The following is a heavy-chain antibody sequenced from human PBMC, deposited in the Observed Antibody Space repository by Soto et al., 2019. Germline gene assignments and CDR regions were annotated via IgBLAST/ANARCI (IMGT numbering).Heavy chain of an antibody. V-gene: IGHV4-59*01. Sequence: QVQLQESGPGLVKPSETLSLTCTVSGGSISSYYWSWIRQPPGKGLEWIGYIYYSGSTNYNPSLKSRVNISVDKSKNQFYLKLRSVTAEDTAVYYCARSGDYDFWMAQHLSLYYYYYGMDVWGQGTTVTVSS. CDR1: GGSISSYY. CDR2: IYYSGST. D-gene: IGHD3-3*01. J-gene: IGHJ6*02. CDR3: ARSGDYDFWMAQHLSLYYYYYGMDV.